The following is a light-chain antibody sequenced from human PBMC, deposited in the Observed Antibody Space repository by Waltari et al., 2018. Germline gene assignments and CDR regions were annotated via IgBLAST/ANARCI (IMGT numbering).Light chain of an antibody. Sequence: EIVLTQSPGTLSLSPEERATLSCRASQSVISSHLVWYQQKSGQAPRLLINGASSRATGVPDRFSVTGAGKDFTLTISRLEPEDFAVYYCQQYVNSPQYTFGQGTKLEIK. CDR3: QQYVNSPQYT. V-gene: IGKV3-20*01. CDR1: QSVISSH. CDR2: GAS. J-gene: IGKJ2*01.